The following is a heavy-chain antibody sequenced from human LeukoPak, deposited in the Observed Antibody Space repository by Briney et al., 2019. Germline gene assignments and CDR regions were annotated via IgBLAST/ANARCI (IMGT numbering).Heavy chain of an antibody. CDR3: ARDRDRAEFYFAY. CDR1: GFTFSDDG. Sequence: GGSLRLSCTEPGFTFSDDGTDWVRQAPGNRLDWVAIIWYDGYNKYYADSVRGRFTISRDNSKNTVYVQMNTLRAEDTAVYYCARDRDRAEFYFAYWGPGTLVTVSS. D-gene: IGHD1-14*01. CDR2: IWYDGYNK. V-gene: IGHV3-33*01. J-gene: IGHJ4*02.